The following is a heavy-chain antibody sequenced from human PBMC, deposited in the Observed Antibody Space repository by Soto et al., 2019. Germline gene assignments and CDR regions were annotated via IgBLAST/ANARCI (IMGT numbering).Heavy chain of an antibody. V-gene: IGHV4-30-4*01. CDR1: GGSISTDDHY. D-gene: IGHD6-13*01. CDR2: IYYTGST. Sequence: QVQLQESGQGLVKPSQTLSLTCTVSGGSISTDDHYWSWIRQPPGKGLEWIGYIYYTGSTHYNPSLKSRLFTSLDTSKNQFSLQLTSVTAADTAVYYCASLRSRWNIDYWGQGTLVTVSS. J-gene: IGHJ4*02. CDR3: ASLRSRWNIDY.